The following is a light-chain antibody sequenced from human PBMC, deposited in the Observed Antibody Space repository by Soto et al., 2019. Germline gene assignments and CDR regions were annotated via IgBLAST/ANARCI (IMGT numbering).Light chain of an antibody. V-gene: IGLV2-14*01. CDR2: QVS. CDR3: SSYTTSSTLYV. Sequence: QSVMPQPAPVSGSPRQSNTISCNGTSSDVGKYNYVSWYQQHTGKAPQLKILQVSNRASGVSNRFSAFKSCDTASLTISWLQAEDEADYYCSSYTTSSTLYVFGTGTKVTVL. CDR1: SSDVGKYNY. J-gene: IGLJ1*01.